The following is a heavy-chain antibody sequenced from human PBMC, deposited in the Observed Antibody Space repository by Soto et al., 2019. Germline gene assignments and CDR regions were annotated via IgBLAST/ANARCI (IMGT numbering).Heavy chain of an antibody. CDR2: ISWNSGSI. D-gene: IGHD3-16*02. V-gene: IGHV3-9*01. Sequence: PGGSLRLSCAASGFTFDDYAMHWVRQAPGKGLEWVSGISWNSGSIGYADSVKGRFTISRDNAKNSLYLQMNSLRAEDTALYYCAKVRAITFGGVIRTYYFDYWGQGTLVTVSS. CDR1: GFTFDDYA. CDR3: AKVRAITFGGVIRTYYFDY. J-gene: IGHJ4*02.